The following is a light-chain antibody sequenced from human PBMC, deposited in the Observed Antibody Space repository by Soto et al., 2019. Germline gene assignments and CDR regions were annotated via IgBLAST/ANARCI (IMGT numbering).Light chain of an antibody. CDR1: SSDVGSYNL. V-gene: IGLV2-23*02. J-gene: IGLJ1*01. CDR2: EVS. Sequence: LTQPASVSGSPGQSITISCTGTSSDVGSYNLVSWYQQHPGKAPKLMIYEVSKRPSGVSNRFSGSKSGNTASLTISGLQAEDEADYYCCSYAGSSTYVFGTGTKVTVL. CDR3: CSYAGSSTYV.